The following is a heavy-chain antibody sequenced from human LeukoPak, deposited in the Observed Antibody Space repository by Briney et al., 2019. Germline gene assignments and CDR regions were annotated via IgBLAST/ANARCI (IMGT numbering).Heavy chain of an antibody. CDR1: GGSFSGYY. CDR2: INHSGRT. J-gene: IGHJ4*02. Sequence: SETLSLTCAVYGGSFSGYYWSWVRQPPGKGGEGIGEINHSGRTNYNPSLTSRVTISVDMSKNQFSLKLSSVTAADTAVYYCARGGFGELFLFDYWGQGTLVTVSS. CDR3: ARGGFGELFLFDY. V-gene: IGHV4-34*01. D-gene: IGHD3-10*01.